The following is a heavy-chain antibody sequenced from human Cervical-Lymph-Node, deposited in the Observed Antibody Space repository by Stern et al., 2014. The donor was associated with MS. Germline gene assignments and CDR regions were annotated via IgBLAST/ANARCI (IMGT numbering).Heavy chain of an antibody. CDR2: IDPSGGST. Sequence: QMQLVQSGAEVKKPGVSVKVSCKASGYTFTSYYVHWVRQAPGEGLEWMGIIDPSGGSTSYAQKFQGRVTLTRDTSTSTVYMELNSLRSDDTAMYYCAREHTAMGFGYWGQGTLVTVSS. CDR3: AREHTAMGFGY. V-gene: IGHV1-46*01. J-gene: IGHJ4*02. D-gene: IGHD5-18*01. CDR1: GYTFTSYY.